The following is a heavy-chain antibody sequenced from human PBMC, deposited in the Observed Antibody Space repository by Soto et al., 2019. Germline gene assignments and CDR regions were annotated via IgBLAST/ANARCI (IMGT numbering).Heavy chain of an antibody. CDR2: ISYEGRNK. V-gene: IGHV3-30*04. CDR1: GFTFSSYA. J-gene: IGHJ4*02. D-gene: IGHD2-2*01. CDR3: ARGGVCISTSCYQSLNYYFDY. Sequence: PGGSLRLSCAASGFTFSSYAMHWVRQAPGKGLKWVAVISYEGRNKYYADSVKGRFTISRDNSKNTLYLQIISLIAEDTSVYYCARGGVCISTSCYQSLNYYFDYWGQGP.